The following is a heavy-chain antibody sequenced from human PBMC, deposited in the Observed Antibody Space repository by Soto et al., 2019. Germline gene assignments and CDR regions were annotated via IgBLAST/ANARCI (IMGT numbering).Heavy chain of an antibody. CDR3: ARKVPGSTTRPDYWYFDL. D-gene: IGHD3-10*01. Sequence: EVQLLESGGGLVQPGGSLRLSCAASGFTFISYAMNWVGQAPGKGLQWVSAISGGGDATFYADSVKARFTISRDNSRNTVTLQMNSLGADDTAVYYCARKVPGSTTRPDYWYFDLWGRGTLVTVSS. V-gene: IGHV3-23*01. CDR1: GFTFISYA. CDR2: ISGGGDAT. J-gene: IGHJ2*01.